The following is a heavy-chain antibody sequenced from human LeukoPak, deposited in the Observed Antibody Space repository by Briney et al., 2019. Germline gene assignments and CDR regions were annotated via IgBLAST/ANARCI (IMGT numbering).Heavy chain of an antibody. Sequence: GASVKVSCKASGYTFTSYDINWVRQATGQGLEWMGWMNPNSGNTGYAQKFQGRVTITRNTSISTAYMELSSLRSEDTAVYYCARRGDSSGYYYGAAFDIWGQGTMVTVSS. CDR1: GYTFTSYD. CDR3: ARRGDSSGYYYGAAFDI. D-gene: IGHD3-22*01. J-gene: IGHJ3*02. V-gene: IGHV1-8*03. CDR2: MNPNSGNT.